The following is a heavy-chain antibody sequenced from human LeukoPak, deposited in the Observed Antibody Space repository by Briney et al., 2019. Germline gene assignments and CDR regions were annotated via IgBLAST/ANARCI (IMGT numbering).Heavy chain of an antibody. CDR2: IYSGGST. V-gene: IGHV3-66*02. CDR3: ARAVGATRFGCYYYYMDV. J-gene: IGHJ6*03. Sequence: GSLRLSCAASGFTVSRKYMSWVRQAPGKGLEWVSVIYSGGSTYYADSVKGRFTISRDNSKNTLYLQMNSLRAEDTAVYYCARAVGATRFGCYYYYMDVWGKGTTVTVSS. D-gene: IGHD1-26*01. CDR1: GFTVSRKY.